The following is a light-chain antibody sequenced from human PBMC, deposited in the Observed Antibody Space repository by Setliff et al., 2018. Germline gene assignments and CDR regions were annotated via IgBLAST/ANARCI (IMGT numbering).Light chain of an antibody. Sequence: SALTQPPSASGSPGQSVTISCTGTSSDVGGYNYVSWYQQHPGKAPKLMIYEVSKRPSGVPDRFSGSKSGNTASLTVSGLQAEDEADYYCAAWDDSLNCRVFGTGTKVTVL. J-gene: IGLJ1*01. CDR2: EVS. V-gene: IGLV2-8*01. CDR1: SSDVGGYNY. CDR3: AAWDDSLNCRV.